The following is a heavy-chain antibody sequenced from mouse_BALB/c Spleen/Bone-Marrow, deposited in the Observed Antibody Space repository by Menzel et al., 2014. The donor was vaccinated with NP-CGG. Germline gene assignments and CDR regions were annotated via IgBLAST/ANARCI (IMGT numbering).Heavy chain of an antibody. V-gene: IGHV1-69*02. J-gene: IGHJ4*01. CDR1: GYTFTSYW. Sequence: VKLLESGAELVRPGASVKLSCRASGYTFTSYWINWVKQRPGQGLEWIGNIYPFDTYTNYNQRIKDKATLTVDKSSSTAYMQLSSPTSEDSAVYYCTRYGNSHYYAVDYWGQGTSVTVSS. D-gene: IGHD1-1*01. CDR3: TRYGNSHYYAVDY. CDR2: IYPFDTYT.